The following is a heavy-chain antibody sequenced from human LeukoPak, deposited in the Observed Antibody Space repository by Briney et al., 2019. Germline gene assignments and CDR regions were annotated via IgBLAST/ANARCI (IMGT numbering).Heavy chain of an antibody. Sequence: GSLRLSREDSGFTFSSYWMSWVRQAPAKGLEWVASIKEDGSEKYYVDSVKGRFPISRDNAKNSLYLQMNSLRAEDTALYYCARVRSGGSCYRSFDYWGQGTLVTVSS. J-gene: IGHJ4*02. CDR2: IKEDGSEK. CDR1: GFTFSSYW. CDR3: ARVRSGGSCYRSFDY. D-gene: IGHD2-15*01. V-gene: IGHV3-7*03.